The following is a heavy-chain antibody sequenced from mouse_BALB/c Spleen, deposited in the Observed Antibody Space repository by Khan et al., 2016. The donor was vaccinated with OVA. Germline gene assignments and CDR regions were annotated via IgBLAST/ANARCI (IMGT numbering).Heavy chain of an antibody. CDR3: ARRTTGYAMDY. CDR1: GYTFPSNT. V-gene: IGHV1-4*01. J-gene: IGHJ4*01. D-gene: IGHD2-14*01. CDR2: INPRSDYT. Sequence: QVQLKESGAELARPGASVKMSCKASGYTFPSNTMHWVKQRPGQGLEWIGYINPRSDYTIYNQKFKDKATLTADISSTTAYMQLISLTSDDSAVYYCARRTTGYAMDYWGQGTSVTVSS.